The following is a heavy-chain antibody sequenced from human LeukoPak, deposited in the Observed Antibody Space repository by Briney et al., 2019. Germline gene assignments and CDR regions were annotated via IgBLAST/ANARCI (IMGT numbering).Heavy chain of an antibody. CDR2: IIPIFGTA. CDR1: GGTFSSYA. V-gene: IGHV1-69*05. J-gene: IGHJ4*02. D-gene: IGHD4-17*01. Sequence: GSSVKVSCKASGGTFSSYAISWVRQAPGQGLEWMGGIIPIFGTANYAQKFQGRVTMTRDMSTSTVYMELSSLRSEDTAVYYCARMTTVTTGLDYWGQGTLVTVSS. CDR3: ARMTTVTTGLDY.